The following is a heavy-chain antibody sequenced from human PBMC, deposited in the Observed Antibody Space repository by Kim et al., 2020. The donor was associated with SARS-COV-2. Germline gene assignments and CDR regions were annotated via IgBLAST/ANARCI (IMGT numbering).Heavy chain of an antibody. CDR3: ARDKYLLWFGELSPYYYGMDV. Sequence: GGSLRLSCAASGFTFSSYAMHWVRQAPGKGLEWVAVISYDGSNKYYADSVKGRFTISRDNSKNTLYLQMNSLRAEDTAVYYCARDKYLLWFGELSPYYYGMDVWGQGTTVTVSS. V-gene: IGHV3-30*04. D-gene: IGHD3-10*01. CDR2: ISYDGSNK. CDR1: GFTFSSYA. J-gene: IGHJ6*02.